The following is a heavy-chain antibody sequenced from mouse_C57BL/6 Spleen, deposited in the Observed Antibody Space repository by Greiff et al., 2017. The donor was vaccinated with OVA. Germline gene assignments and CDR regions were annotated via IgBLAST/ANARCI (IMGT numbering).Heavy chain of an antibody. CDR1: GYAFSSYW. D-gene: IGHD1-1*01. Sequence: VKLQESGAELVKPGASVKISCKASGYAFSSYWMNWVKQRPGKGLEWIGQIYPGDGDTNYNGKFKGKATLTADKSSSTAYMQLSSLTSEDSAVYFCARTSYYGSSWDYWGQGTTLTVSS. J-gene: IGHJ2*01. V-gene: IGHV1-80*01. CDR2: IYPGDGDT. CDR3: ARTSYYGSSWDY.